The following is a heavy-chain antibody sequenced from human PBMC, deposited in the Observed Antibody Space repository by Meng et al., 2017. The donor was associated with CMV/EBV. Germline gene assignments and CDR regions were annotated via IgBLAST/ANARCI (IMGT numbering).Heavy chain of an antibody. CDR2: INHSGSI. CDR3: ASSLTYPDY. D-gene: IGHD2-15*01. CDR1: GGSVSCYH. J-gene: IGHJ4*02. V-gene: IGHV4-34*01. Sequence: QVPLQPGDACLCEPSEPLSRNGACYGGSVSCYHLSWIRQPPGKWLEWIGEINHSGSINYNPSLKRRVTISVDTSKNQFSLKLSSVTAADTAVYYCASSLTYPDYWGQGTLVTVSS.